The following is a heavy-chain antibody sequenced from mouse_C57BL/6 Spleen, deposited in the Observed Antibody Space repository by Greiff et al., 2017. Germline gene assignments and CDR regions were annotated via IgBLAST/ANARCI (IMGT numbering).Heavy chain of an antibody. CDR2: IDPEDGET. CDR3: AREYYGSSYDWYFDV. CDR1: GFNIKDYY. D-gene: IGHD1-1*01. V-gene: IGHV14-2*01. Sequence: VQLQQSGAELVKPGASVKLSCTASGFNIKDYYMHWVKQRPEQGLEWIGRIDPEDGETKYAPKFKGKATITADKSSNTAYLQLSSLTSEDTAVYYCAREYYGSSYDWYFDVWGTGTTVTVSS. J-gene: IGHJ1*03.